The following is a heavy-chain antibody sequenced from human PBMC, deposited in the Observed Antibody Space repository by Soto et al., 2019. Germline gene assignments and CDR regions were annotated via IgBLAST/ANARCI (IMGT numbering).Heavy chain of an antibody. CDR2: IYYSGST. CDR3: ARSDSSGYYGFDY. Sequence: PSETLSLTCTVSGGSISSGDYYWSWIRQPPGKGLEWIGYIYYSGSTYYNPSLKSRVTISVDTSKNQFSLKLSSVTAADTAVYYCARSDSSGYYGFDYWGQGTLVTVSS. D-gene: IGHD3-22*01. CDR1: GGSISSGDYY. J-gene: IGHJ4*02. V-gene: IGHV4-30-4*01.